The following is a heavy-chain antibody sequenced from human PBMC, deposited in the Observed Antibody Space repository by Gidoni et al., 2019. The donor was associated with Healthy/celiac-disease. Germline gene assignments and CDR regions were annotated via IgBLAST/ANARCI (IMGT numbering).Heavy chain of an antibody. J-gene: IGHJ3*02. CDR3: AREDCGGDCYFDAFDI. D-gene: IGHD2-21*02. V-gene: IGHV1-69*01. CDR2: IIPIFGTA. Sequence: VKVSCKASGGTFSSYAISWVRQAPGQGLEWMGGIIPIFGTANYAQKFQGRVTITADESTSTAYMELSSLRSEDTAVYYCAREDCGGDCYFDAFDIWGQGTMVTVSS. CDR1: GGTFSSYA.